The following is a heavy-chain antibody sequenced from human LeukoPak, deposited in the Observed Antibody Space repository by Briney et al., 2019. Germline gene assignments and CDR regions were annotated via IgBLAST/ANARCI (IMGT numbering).Heavy chain of an antibody. V-gene: IGHV1-46*01. D-gene: IGHD6-13*01. CDR1: GCTFTSYY. Sequence: ASVKVSCKASGCTFTSYYMHWVRQAPGQGLEWMGIMNPRGGSTSYAQKFQGRVTMTRDTSTSTVYMELSSLTSEDTAVYYCARDARYSCSWYCFDYWGQGTLVTVSS. CDR3: ARDARYSCSWYCFDY. CDR2: MNPRGGST. J-gene: IGHJ4*02.